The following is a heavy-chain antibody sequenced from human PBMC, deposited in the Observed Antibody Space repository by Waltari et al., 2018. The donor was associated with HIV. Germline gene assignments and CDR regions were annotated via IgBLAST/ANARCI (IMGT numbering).Heavy chain of an antibody. J-gene: IGHJ5*02. CDR1: GFTFSSYW. CDR3: AGGGVLLWFGDLNWFDP. V-gene: IGHV3-7*01. D-gene: IGHD3-10*01. CDR2: IKQEGSEK. Sequence: EVQLVESGGGLVQPGGSLRLSCAASGFTFSSYWMSWVRQAPGKVGEWGANIKQEGSEKYCVDSVKGRFTSSRDNAKNSLYRQMNSLRAEDTAVYYCAGGGVLLWFGDLNWFDPWGQGTLVTVSS.